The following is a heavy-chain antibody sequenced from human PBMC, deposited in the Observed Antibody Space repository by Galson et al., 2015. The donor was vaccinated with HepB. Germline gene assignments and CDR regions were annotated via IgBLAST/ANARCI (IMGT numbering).Heavy chain of an antibody. CDR2: ISYDGSNK. CDR1: GFTFSSYA. Sequence: SLRLSCAASGFTFSSYAMHWVRQAPGKGLEWVAVISYDGSNKYYADSVKGRFTISRDNSKNTLYLQMNSLRAEDTAVYYCARDSGEGWPGWFDPWGQGTLVTVSS. D-gene: IGHD3-10*01. CDR3: ARDSGEGWPGWFDP. V-gene: IGHV3-30-3*01. J-gene: IGHJ5*02.